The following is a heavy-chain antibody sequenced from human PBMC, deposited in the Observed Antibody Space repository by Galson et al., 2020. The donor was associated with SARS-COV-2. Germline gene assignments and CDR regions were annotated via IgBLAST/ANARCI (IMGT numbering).Heavy chain of an antibody. V-gene: IGHV4-34*01. CDR2: VDRSGST. J-gene: IGHJ4*02. Sequence: SQASETLSLTCAVYGGPFSDYHWSWIRQSPEKGLEWIGEVDRSGSTNHNPSLRSRVTLSVDTSKNQFSLKLTPVTAADTAVYYCAVEVLNFRGHFESDYGGQGTLVTVSS. CDR3: AVEVLNFRGHFESDY. D-gene: IGHD3-9*01. CDR1: GGPFSDYH.